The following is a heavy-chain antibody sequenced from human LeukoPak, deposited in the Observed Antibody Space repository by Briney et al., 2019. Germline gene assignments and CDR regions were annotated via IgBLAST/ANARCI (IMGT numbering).Heavy chain of an antibody. V-gene: IGHV3-23*01. CDR1: GFTFSSSA. J-gene: IGHJ6*03. CDR2: ISGSGGST. CDR3: ARDRRDGYNSHYYYYMDV. D-gene: IGHD5-24*01. Sequence: GGSLRLSCSASGFTFSSSAMSWVRQAPGKGLEWVAAISGSGGSTYYADSGKGRFTISRDNSKNTLYLQMNSLRAEDTAVYHCARDRRDGYNSHYYYYMDVWGKGTTVTVSS.